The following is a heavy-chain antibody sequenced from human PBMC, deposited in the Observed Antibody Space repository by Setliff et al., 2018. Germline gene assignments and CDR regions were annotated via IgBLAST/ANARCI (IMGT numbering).Heavy chain of an antibody. J-gene: IGHJ6*03. D-gene: IGHD5-18*01. V-gene: IGHV1-69*05. CDR1: GYTFAGYY. CDR2: TIPSFGST. CDR3: AREGVDTRSSTDYRYYMDV. Sequence: SVKVSCKASGYTFAGYYMNWVRQAPGQGLEWMGGTIPSFGSTNYAQKFQDRVTIITDESTSTAYMELSSLRTEDTAVYYCAREGVDTRSSTDYRYYMDVWGKGTTVTVSS.